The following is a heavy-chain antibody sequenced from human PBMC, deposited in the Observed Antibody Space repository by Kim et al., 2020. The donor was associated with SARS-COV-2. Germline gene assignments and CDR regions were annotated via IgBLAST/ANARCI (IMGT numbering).Heavy chain of an antibody. CDR1: GFTFSSYS. CDR2: ISSSSSTI. J-gene: IGHJ6*02. V-gene: IGHV3-48*02. D-gene: IGHD6-13*01. Sequence: GGSLRLSCAASGFTFSSYSMNWVRQAPGKGLEWVSYISSSSSTIYYADSVKGRFTISRDNAKNSLYLQMNSLRDEDTAVYYCARVDSSSWLYYYYGMDVWGQGTTVTVSS. CDR3: ARVDSSSWLYYYYGMDV.